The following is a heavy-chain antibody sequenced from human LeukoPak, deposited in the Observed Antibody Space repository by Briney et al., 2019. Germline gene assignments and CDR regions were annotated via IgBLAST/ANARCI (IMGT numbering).Heavy chain of an antibody. Sequence: GGSLRLSCEAPGFTFSAYAMTWVRQAPGKGLEWVSSIGSDNKPHYSGSVKGRFAISRDNSKSMLFLQLNSLRAEDTALYYCARDLHYYVGMDVWGQGTTVTVSS. J-gene: IGHJ6*02. CDR2: IGSDNKP. CDR1: GFTFSAYA. V-gene: IGHV3-23*01. D-gene: IGHD3-10*02. CDR3: ARDLHYYVGMDV.